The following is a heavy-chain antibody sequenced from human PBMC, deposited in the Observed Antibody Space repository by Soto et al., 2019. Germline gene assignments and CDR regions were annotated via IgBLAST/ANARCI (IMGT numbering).Heavy chain of an antibody. CDR2: IYYTGHT. CDR1: GGSLRISDYY. D-gene: IGHD6-13*01. Sequence: SETLSLTCTLSGGSLRISDYYWGWIRQPPGKGLEWIGGIYYTGHTYFNVSLKSRVSISIDTSKHQFSLTLSSMTAADTAIYYCAGNRGISAAGKQGWLVQWGQRTMGTVSS. V-gene: IGHV4-39*01. CDR3: AGNRGISAAGKQGWLVQ. J-gene: IGHJ1*01.